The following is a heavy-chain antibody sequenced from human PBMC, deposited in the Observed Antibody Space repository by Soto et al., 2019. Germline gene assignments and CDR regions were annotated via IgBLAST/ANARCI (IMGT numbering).Heavy chain of an antibody. Sequence: QVQLQESGPGLVKPSQTLSLTCTVSGGSISSCGYYWSWIRQRPGQGLVWIGDIYYSGSSYYNPSHQGRVTISVDTSKNQFSLKLSSVAAADTAVYYCARVKGVTTFDYWGQGTLVTVSS. CDR3: ARVKGVTTFDY. CDR2: IYYSGSS. D-gene: IGHD4-4*01. V-gene: IGHV4-31*03. J-gene: IGHJ4*02. CDR1: GGSISSCGYY.